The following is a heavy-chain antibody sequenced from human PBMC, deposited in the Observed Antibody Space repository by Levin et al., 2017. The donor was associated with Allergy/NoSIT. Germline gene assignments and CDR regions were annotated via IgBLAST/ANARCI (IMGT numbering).Heavy chain of an antibody. Sequence: GGSLRLSCAASGFTFSSYEMKWVRQTPGKGLEWVSYISSSGSTIYYADSVKGRFTISRDNAKNSLYLQMNSLRAEDTAVYYCARISGWSFDYWGQGTLVTVSS. V-gene: IGHV3-48*03. CDR2: ISSSGSTI. CDR1: GFTFSSYE. CDR3: ARISGWSFDY. J-gene: IGHJ4*02. D-gene: IGHD6-19*01.